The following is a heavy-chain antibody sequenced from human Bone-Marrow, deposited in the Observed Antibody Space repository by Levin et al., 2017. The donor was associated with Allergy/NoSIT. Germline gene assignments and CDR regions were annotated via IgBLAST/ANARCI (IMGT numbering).Heavy chain of an antibody. V-gene: IGHV4-59*01. Sequence: SQTLSLTCTVSGGSISSYYWSWIRQPPGKGLEWIGYIYYSGSTNYNPSLKSRVTISVDTSKNQFSLKLSSVTAADTAVYYCARAASYYGSGSYSFDYWGQGTLVTVSS. D-gene: IGHD3-10*01. CDR2: IYYSGST. J-gene: IGHJ4*02. CDR3: ARAASYYGSGSYSFDY. CDR1: GGSISSYY.